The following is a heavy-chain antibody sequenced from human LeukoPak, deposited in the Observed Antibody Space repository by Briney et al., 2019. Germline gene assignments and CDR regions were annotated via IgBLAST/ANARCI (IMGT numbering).Heavy chain of an antibody. CDR1: GGTIRSYA. Sequence: SVKVSCKASGGTIRSYAISWVRQAPGQGLEWMGGITPFFDTTNYAQKFQGRLTITADESTSTAYMELSSLRSEDTAVYYCAFTGGREVDYWGQGTLVTVSS. V-gene: IGHV1-69*13. CDR2: ITPFFDTT. J-gene: IGHJ4*02. D-gene: IGHD2-8*02. CDR3: AFTGGREVDY.